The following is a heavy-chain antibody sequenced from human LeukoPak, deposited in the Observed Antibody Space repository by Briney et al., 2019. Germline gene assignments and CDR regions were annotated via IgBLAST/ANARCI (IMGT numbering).Heavy chain of an antibody. V-gene: IGHV4-39*01. D-gene: IGHD1-1*01. CDR1: GGSISSSSHY. Sequence: SETLSLTCTVSGGSISSSSHYWGWIRQPPGKGLEWIGSIYYSGSTYYNPSLKSRVTISVDTSKNQFSLKLSSVTAADTAVYYCARLLEKIDYWGQGTLVTVSS. CDR3: ARLLEKIDY. J-gene: IGHJ4*02. CDR2: IYYSGST.